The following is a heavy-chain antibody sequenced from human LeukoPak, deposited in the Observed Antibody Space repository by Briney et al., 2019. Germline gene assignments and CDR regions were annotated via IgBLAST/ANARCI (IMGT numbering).Heavy chain of an antibody. J-gene: IGHJ5*02. D-gene: IGHD3-10*01. CDR2: IYYSGGT. V-gene: IGHV4-59*01. Sequence: SETLSLTCTVSGGSISSYDWSWIRQPPGKGLEWIGYIYYSGGTNYNPSLKSRVTISVDTSKNHFSLKLSSVSAADTAVYYCARNLGFGELTNWFDPWGQGTLVTVSS. CDR3: ARNLGFGELTNWFDP. CDR1: GGSISSYD.